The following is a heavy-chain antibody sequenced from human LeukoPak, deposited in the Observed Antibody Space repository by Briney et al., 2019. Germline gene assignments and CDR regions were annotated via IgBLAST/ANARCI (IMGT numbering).Heavy chain of an antibody. CDR3: AREGGSSGYSYGYNWFAP. Sequence: ASVKVSCKASGYIFTSYAMNWLRQAPGQGLEWMGWINTNTGNPTYAQGFTGRFVFSLDTSVNTAYLQISSLKVDDTAVYYCAREGGSSGYSYGYNWFAPWGQGTLVTVSS. J-gene: IGHJ5*02. D-gene: IGHD5-18*01. V-gene: IGHV7-4-1*02. CDR2: INTNTGNP. CDR1: GYIFTSYA.